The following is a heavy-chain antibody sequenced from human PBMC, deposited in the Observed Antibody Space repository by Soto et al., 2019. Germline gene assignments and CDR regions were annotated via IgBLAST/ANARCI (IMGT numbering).Heavy chain of an antibody. CDR3: AKGRYYYDSSGYYEFPSAPLGY. D-gene: IGHD3-22*01. V-gene: IGHV3-23*01. CDR1: GVTFDDYA. J-gene: IGHJ4*02. CDR2: ISGSGGST. Sequence: GGSLRLSCAASGVTFDDYAMSWVRQAPGKGLEWVSAISGSGGSTYYADSVKGRFTISRDNSKNTLYLQMNSLRAEDTAVYYCAKGRYYYDSSGYYEFPSAPLGYWGQGTLVTVSS.